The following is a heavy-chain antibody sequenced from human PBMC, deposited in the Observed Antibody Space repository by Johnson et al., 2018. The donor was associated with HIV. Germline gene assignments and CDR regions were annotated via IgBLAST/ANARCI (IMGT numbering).Heavy chain of an antibody. V-gene: IGHV3-20*04. CDR2: INWNGGST. CDR3: ARGTRMNGVDAFDI. CDR1: GFTFSSYG. J-gene: IGHJ3*02. Sequence: VQLVESGGGVVQPGGSLRLSCAASGFTFSSYGMHWVRQAPGKGLEWVSGINWNGGSTGYADSVKGRFTISRDNAKNSLYLQMNSLRAEDTALYYCARGTRMNGVDAFDIWGQGTMVTVSS. D-gene: IGHD1-1*01.